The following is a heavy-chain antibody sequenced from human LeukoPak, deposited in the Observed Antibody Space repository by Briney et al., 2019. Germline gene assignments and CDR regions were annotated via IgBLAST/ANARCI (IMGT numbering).Heavy chain of an antibody. Sequence: GGSLTLSCVASGFTFSSYWMSWVRQAPGKGLEWLANIKQDGSDKYYVDSVKGRFTISRDNAKNSLYLQMNSLRAEDTAVYYCARGAWPFDYWGQGTLVSVSS. J-gene: IGHJ4*02. CDR2: IKQDGSDK. CDR1: GFTFSSYW. V-gene: IGHV3-7*01. D-gene: IGHD5-12*01. CDR3: ARGAWPFDY.